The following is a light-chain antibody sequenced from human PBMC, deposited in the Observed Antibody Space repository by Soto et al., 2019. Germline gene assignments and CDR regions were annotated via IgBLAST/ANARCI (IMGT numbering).Light chain of an antibody. CDR1: QTISSW. CDR2: KAS. J-gene: IGKJ1*01. CDR3: QQDNSTSDA. Sequence: IQVTLPPSTLSTSLGVRDTITCRASQTISSWLAWYQQKPGKAPKPLIYKASTLKSGAPSRFSGSGSGTEFTLTISSLQPDDFATYYCQQDNSTSDAFGQGTKVEIK. V-gene: IGKV1-5*03.